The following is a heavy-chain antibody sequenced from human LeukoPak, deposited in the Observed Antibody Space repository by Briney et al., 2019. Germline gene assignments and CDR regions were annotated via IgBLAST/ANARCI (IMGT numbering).Heavy chain of an antibody. CDR3: ARVPEYYGSGSYPEYYFDY. D-gene: IGHD3-10*01. V-gene: IGHV5-51*01. J-gene: IGHJ4*02. CDR2: IYPGDSAT. CDR1: GYSFTSYR. Sequence: GESLKISCKGSGYSFTSYRTGWVRQMPGKGLEWMGIIYPGDSATRYSPSFQGQVTISADKSISTAYLQWSSLKASDTAMYYCARVPEYYGSGSYPEYYFDYWGQGTLVTVSS.